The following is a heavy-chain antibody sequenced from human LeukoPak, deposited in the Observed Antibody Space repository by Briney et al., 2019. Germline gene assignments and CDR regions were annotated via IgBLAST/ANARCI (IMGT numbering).Heavy chain of an antibody. D-gene: IGHD3-16*02. CDR2: ISSSGSTI. CDR3: ARLYYDYVWGSYRYTIFDY. CDR1: GFTFSSYE. J-gene: IGHJ4*02. Sequence: LGGSLRLSXAASGFTFSSYEVNWVRQAPGKGLEWVSYISSSGSTIYYADSVKGRFTISRDNAKNSLYLQMNSLRAEDTAVYYCARLYYDYVWGSYRYTIFDYWGQGTLVTVSS. V-gene: IGHV3-48*03.